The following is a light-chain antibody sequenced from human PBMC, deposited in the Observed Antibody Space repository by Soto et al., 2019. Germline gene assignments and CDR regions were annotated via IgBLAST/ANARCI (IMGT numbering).Light chain of an antibody. CDR1: KLGDKY. V-gene: IGLV3-1*01. J-gene: IGLJ1*01. Sequence: SSELTQPPSVSVSPGQTASITCSGDKLGDKYACWYQQKSGQSPVVVIYQNSKRPSGIPERFSGSKSGNTATLTISGTQAMDEADYYCQAWDSSTHVFGTGTKLTVL. CDR2: QNS. CDR3: QAWDSSTHV.